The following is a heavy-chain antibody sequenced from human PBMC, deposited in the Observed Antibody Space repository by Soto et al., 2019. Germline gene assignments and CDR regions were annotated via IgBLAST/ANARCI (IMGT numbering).Heavy chain of an antibody. CDR1: GFTFSIYA. CDR3: AREYSDGWFDP. D-gene: IGHD2-21*01. J-gene: IGHJ5*02. V-gene: IGHV3-30-3*01. CDR2: ISYDGSNK. Sequence: QVPLVESGGGVVQPGRSLRLSCAASGFTFSIYAMHWVRQAPGKGLEWVAVISYDGSNKYYADSVKGRFTISRDNSKNNVYLQMNSLRAEDSAVYYCAREYSDGWFDPWGEGTLVTVSS.